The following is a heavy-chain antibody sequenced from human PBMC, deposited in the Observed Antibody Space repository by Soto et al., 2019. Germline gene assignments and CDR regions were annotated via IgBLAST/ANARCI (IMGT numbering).Heavy chain of an antibody. Sequence: PGGSLRLSCAASGFTFSSYGMHWVRQAPGKGLEWVAVIWYDGSNKYYADSVKGRFTISRDNSKNTLYLQMNSLRAEDTAVYYCARDLGWRLHLGGPFDYWGQGTLVTVSS. V-gene: IGHV3-33*01. CDR2: IWYDGSNK. D-gene: IGHD3-16*01. CDR3: ARDLGWRLHLGGPFDY. CDR1: GFTFSSYG. J-gene: IGHJ4*02.